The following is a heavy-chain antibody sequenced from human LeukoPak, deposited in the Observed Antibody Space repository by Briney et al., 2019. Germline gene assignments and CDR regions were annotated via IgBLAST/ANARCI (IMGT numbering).Heavy chain of an antibody. J-gene: IGHJ4*02. D-gene: IGHD3-22*01. Sequence: SETLSLTCTVSGGSVSSGSYYWSWIRQPPGKGLEWIGYIYYSGTTKYKSSLKSRVTISVDTSKNQFSLKLISVTAADTAVYYCARAGSSAYLIDYWDQGTLVTVSS. CDR2: IYYSGTT. CDR1: GGSVSSGSYY. CDR3: ARAGSSAYLIDY. V-gene: IGHV4-61*01.